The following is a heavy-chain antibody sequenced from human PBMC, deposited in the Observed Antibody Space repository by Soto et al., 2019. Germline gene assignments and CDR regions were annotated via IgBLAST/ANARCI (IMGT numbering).Heavy chain of an antibody. CDR2: INHSGST. Sequence: SETLSLTCAVHRTSFRGYYWRRIRKPPGKGLEWSGEINHSGSTNYNPSLKSRVTISVDTSKNQFSLKLSSVTAADTAVYYCARAAPRYCSGGSCYSGRHYWGQGTLVTVS. D-gene: IGHD2-15*01. CDR1: RTSFRGYY. CDR3: ARAAPRYCSGGSCYSGRHY. V-gene: IGHV4-34*01. J-gene: IGHJ4*02.